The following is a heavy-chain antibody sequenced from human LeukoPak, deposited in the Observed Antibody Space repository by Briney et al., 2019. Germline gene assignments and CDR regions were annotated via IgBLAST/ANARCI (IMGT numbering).Heavy chain of an antibody. J-gene: IGHJ6*03. CDR1: GYTFTGYY. Sequence: GASVKVSCKASGYTFTGYYMHWVRQAPGQGLEWMGWINPNSGGTNYAQKFQGRVTMTRDTSISTAYMELSRLRSDDTAVYYCASRGQIGYCSGGSCYPEYYYYYYYMDVWGKGTTVTVSS. CDR3: ASRGQIGYCSGGSCYPEYYYYYYYMDV. V-gene: IGHV1-2*02. D-gene: IGHD2-15*01. CDR2: INPNSGGT.